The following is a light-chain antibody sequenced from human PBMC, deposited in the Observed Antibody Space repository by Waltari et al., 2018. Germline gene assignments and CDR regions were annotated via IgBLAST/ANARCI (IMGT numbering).Light chain of an antibody. CDR1: SGLVSSTSY. Sequence: QTVVTQEPSLSVSPGGTVTHHCPLSSGLVSSTSYPIWYQQTPGQPPRTLVYKGISRSSGVPDRFSGSILGNTAALTITGAQADDESDYYCSMYMGSGVWVFGGGTKLTVL. CDR3: SMYMGSGVWV. CDR2: KGI. J-gene: IGLJ3*02. V-gene: IGLV8-61*01.